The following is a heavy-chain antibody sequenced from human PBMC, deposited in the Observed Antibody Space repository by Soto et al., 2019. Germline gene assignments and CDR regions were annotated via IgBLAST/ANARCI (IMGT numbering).Heavy chain of an antibody. CDR2: INTDGSVT. Sequence: GGTLRLCCAGSGFTFNNFWMHWVRQAPGKGLVWVARINTDGSVTSHADSVKGRFTISRDNAKSTLYLQMKSLRAEDSARYYCARQTGLGATNYWGRGTLVTVSS. D-gene: IGHD1-26*01. V-gene: IGHV3-74*01. CDR3: ARQTGLGATNY. CDR1: GFTFNNFW. J-gene: IGHJ4*02.